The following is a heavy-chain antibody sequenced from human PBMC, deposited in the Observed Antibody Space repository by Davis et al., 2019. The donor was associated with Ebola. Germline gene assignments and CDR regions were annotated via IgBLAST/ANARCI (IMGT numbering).Heavy chain of an antibody. CDR3: ARGRAYNWFDP. J-gene: IGHJ5*02. CDR2: IYYSGST. CDR1: GGSFSGYY. V-gene: IGHV4-59*01. Sequence: SETLSLTCAVYGGSFSGYYWSWIRQPPGKGLEWIGYIYYSGSTNYNPSLKSRVTISVDTSKNQFSLKLSSVTAADTAVYYCARGRAYNWFDPWGQGTLVTVSS.